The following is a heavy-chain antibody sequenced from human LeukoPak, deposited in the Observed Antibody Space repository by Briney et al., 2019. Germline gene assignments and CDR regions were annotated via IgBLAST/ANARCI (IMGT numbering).Heavy chain of an antibody. D-gene: IGHD3-10*01. CDR1: RFSFSNYN. V-gene: IGHV3-48*01. J-gene: IGHJ4*02. CDR3: ARISGTAIRY. Sequence: GGSLRLSCAASRFSFSNYNMNWVRQAPGKGLEWVSYISSGNSSSTTIYYADSVKGRFTISRDNAKNSLYLQMNSLGAEDTAVYYCARISGTAIRYWGQGTLVTVSS. CDR2: ISSGNSSSTTI.